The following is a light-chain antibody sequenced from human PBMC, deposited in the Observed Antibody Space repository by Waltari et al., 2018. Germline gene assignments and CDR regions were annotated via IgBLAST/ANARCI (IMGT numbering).Light chain of an antibody. CDR1: QGVSSSY. CDR3: QQYGSSPPVT. J-gene: IGKJ4*01. V-gene: IGKV3-20*01. CDR2: GAS. Sequence: ELVFTQSTGTLSLSPGERATLPCRASQGVSSSYLAWYQQKPGQAPRLLIYGASSRATGIPDRFSGSGSGTDFTLTISRLEPEDFAVYYCQQYGSSPPVTFGGGTKVEIK.